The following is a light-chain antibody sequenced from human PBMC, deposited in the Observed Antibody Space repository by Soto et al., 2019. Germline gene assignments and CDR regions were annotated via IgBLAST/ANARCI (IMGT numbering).Light chain of an antibody. CDR2: DDS. CDR1: NIGSKS. Sequence: SSELTQPPSVSVAPGQTARVTCGGNNIGSKSVHWFQQRPGQAPILVVYDDSDRPSGIPERFSGSNSGNTATLTISRVEAGDEADYYCQVWDSSGDPSRIFGGGTKLTVL. J-gene: IGLJ2*01. V-gene: IGLV3-21*02. CDR3: QVWDSSGDPSRI.